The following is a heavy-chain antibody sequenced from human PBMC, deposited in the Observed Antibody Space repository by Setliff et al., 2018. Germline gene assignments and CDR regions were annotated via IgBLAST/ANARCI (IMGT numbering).Heavy chain of an antibody. CDR3: ARDLGHGGDSDY. Sequence: PSETLSLTCTVSGGSISSGSYYWSWIRQPAGKGLEWIGRIYTSGSTNYNPSLKSRVTMSVDTSKNQVSLKLNSVTATDTAVYYCARDLGHGGDSDYWGQGILVTVSS. CDR1: GGSISSGSYY. D-gene: IGHD2-21*02. V-gene: IGHV4-61*02. CDR2: IYTSGST. J-gene: IGHJ4*02.